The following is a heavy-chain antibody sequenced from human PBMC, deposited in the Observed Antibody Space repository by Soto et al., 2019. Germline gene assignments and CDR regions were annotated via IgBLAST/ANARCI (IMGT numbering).Heavy chain of an antibody. V-gene: IGHV3-7*04. CDR3: ARVILGSTINDPDY. CDR1: GFTFSNYW. Sequence: DVQLVESGGGLVQPGGSLRLSCAASGFTFSNYWMRWVRQAPGTGLEWVANIKQDESHINYLDSVKGRFTISRDNAKKSLYLEMNGLRAEATAVYYCARVILGSTINDPDYWGQGALVTVSS. CDR2: IKQDESHI. J-gene: IGHJ4*02. D-gene: IGHD3-10*01.